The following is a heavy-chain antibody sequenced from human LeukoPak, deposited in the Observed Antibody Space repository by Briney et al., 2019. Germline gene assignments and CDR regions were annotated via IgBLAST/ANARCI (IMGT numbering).Heavy chain of an antibody. CDR3: AKVFRGGVDY. CDR2: IRYDGSNK. V-gene: IGHV3-30*02. CDR1: GFTFSSYG. J-gene: IGHJ4*02. Sequence: GGSLRLSCAASGFTFSSYGIHWVRHAPRKGLEWVAFIRYDGSNKYYADSVKGRFTISRDNSKNTLYLQMNSLRAEDTAVYYCAKVFRGGVDYWGQGTLVTVSS. D-gene: IGHD2/OR15-2a*01.